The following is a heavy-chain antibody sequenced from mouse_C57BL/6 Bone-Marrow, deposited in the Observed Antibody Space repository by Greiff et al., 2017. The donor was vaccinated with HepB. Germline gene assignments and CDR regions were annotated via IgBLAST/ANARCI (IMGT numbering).Heavy chain of an antibody. CDR3: TRGGITTAAY. D-gene: IGHD1-2*01. J-gene: IGHJ3*01. CDR2: IDPETGGT. CDR1: GYTFTDYE. Sequence: VQLVESGAELVRPGASVTLSCKASGYTFTDYEMHWVKQTPVHGLEWIGAIDPETGGTAYNQKFKGKAILTADKSSSTAYMELRSLTSEDSAVYYCTRGGITTAAYGGQGTLVTVSA. V-gene: IGHV1-15*01.